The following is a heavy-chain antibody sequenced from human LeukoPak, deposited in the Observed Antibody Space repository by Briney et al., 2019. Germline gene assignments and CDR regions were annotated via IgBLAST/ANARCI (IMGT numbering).Heavy chain of an antibody. V-gene: IGHV3-23*01. J-gene: IGHJ4*02. D-gene: IGHD1-26*01. CDR1: GFTFSSYA. Sequence: GGSLRLSCAASGFTFSSYAMSWVRQAPGKGLEWVSAISRSGGSTYYADSVKGRFTISRDNSKNTLYLQMNSLRAEDTAVYYCAKSSVGATFSYWGQGTLVTVSS. CDR2: ISRSGGST. CDR3: AKSSVGATFSY.